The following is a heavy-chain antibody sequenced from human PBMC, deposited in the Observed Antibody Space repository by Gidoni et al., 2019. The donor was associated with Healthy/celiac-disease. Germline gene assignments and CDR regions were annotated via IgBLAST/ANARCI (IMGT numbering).Heavy chain of an antibody. CDR2: IIPIFGTA. J-gene: IGHJ6*02. D-gene: IGHD1-26*01. CDR1: GGTFSSYA. V-gene: IGHV1-69*01. CDR3: ARDARLGVGGSYSYYYYGMDV. Sequence: QVQLVQSGAEVKKPGSSVKVSCKASGGTFSSYAISWVRQAPGQGLEWMGGIIPIFGTANYAQKFQGRVTITADESTSTAYMELSSLRSEDTAVYYCARDARLGVGGSYSYYYYGMDVWGQGTTVTVSS.